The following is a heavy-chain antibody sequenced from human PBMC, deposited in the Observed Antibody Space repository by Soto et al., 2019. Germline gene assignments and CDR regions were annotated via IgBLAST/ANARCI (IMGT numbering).Heavy chain of an antibody. V-gene: IGHV5-51*01. D-gene: IGHD1-1*01. Sequence: GESLKISCQGSGYSFSSNWIGWARQMPGKGLEWMGIIYPGDSDITYSPSFQGQVTISADKSISTAYLQWSSLKASDTAMYFCARLLVNNNWFSFDYWGQGTLVTVSS. CDR2: IYPGDSDI. CDR3: ARLLVNNNWFSFDY. CDR1: GYSFSSNW. J-gene: IGHJ4*02.